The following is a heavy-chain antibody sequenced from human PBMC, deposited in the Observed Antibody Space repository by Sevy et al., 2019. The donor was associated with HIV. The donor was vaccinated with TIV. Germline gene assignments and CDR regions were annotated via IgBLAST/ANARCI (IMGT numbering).Heavy chain of an antibody. Sequence: GGSLRLSCVASGLPFDDYAMHWVRQLPGKGLEWVSGIGWNSYNVDYVDSVKGRFTISRDNANNSLFLQMNSLRPEDTALYYCVKDRNPTVGRPILDLWGHGTLVTVSS. CDR1: GLPFDDYA. D-gene: IGHD2-8*02. CDR3: VKDRNPTVGRPILDL. J-gene: IGHJ5*02. CDR2: IGWNSYNV. V-gene: IGHV3-9*01.